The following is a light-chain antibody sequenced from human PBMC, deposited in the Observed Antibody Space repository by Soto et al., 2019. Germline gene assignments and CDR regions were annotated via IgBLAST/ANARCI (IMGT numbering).Light chain of an antibody. V-gene: IGKV1-39*01. J-gene: IGKJ3*01. CDR2: AAS. CDR3: QQSYSTPFT. CDR1: QSISSY. Sequence: DIQMTQSPSSVSTSVGDRVTITCRASQSISSYLNWYQQKPGKAPKLLIYAASVLQSGVPSRFSGSGSGTDFTLTISSLQPEDFATYYCQQSYSTPFTFGPGTKVDIK.